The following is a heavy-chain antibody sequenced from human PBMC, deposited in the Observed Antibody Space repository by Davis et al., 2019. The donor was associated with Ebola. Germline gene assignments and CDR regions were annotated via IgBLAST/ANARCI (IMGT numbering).Heavy chain of an antibody. J-gene: IGHJ4*02. V-gene: IGHV3-7*01. D-gene: IGHD3-9*01. CDR3: ARSSRYYPGY. CDR2: IKQDGSEK. CDR1: GFTFSSYW. Sequence: GESLKISCAASGFTFSSYWMSWVRQAPGKGLEWVANIKQDGSEKCYVDSVKGRFTISRDNTKNSLYLQMNSLRAEDTAVYYCARSSRYYPGYWGQGTLVTVSS.